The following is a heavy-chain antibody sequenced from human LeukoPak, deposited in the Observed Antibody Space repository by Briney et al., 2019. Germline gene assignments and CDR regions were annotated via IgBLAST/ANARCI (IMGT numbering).Heavy chain of an antibody. CDR2: IYYSGNT. J-gene: IGHJ3*02. V-gene: IGHV4-59*01. CDR3: ARDRNLIAVAGTEAFDI. D-gene: IGHD6-19*01. Sequence: NSSETLSLTCTVPSGSISSYYWSWIRQSPGKGLEWVGFIYYSGNTNYNPSLKSRVTISIDTSKNQFSLKLSSVTAADTAVYYCARDRNLIAVAGTEAFDIWGQGTMVIVSS. CDR1: SGSISSYY.